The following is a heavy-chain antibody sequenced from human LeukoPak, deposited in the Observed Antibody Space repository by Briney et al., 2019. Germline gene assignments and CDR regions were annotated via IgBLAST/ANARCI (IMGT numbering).Heavy chain of an antibody. Sequence: GGSLRLSCAASGFTVSSNYMSWVRQAPGKGLEWVSVIYSGGSTYYADSVKGRFTISRDNAKNSPYLQMNSLRAEDTAAYYCARDLMGIAYRGAFYYWGQGTLVTVSS. D-gene: IGHD6-13*01. V-gene: IGHV3-53*01. CDR3: ARDLMGIAYRGAFYY. CDR2: IYSGGST. CDR1: GFTVSSNY. J-gene: IGHJ4*02.